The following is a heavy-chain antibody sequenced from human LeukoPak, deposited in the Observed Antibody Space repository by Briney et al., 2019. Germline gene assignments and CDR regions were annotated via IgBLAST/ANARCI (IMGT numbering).Heavy chain of an antibody. J-gene: IGHJ6*03. Sequence: SETLSLTCTVSGGSISSGGYYWSWIRQHPGKGLEWIGYIYYSGSTYYNPSLKSRVTISVDTSKNQFSLKLSSVTAADTAVYYCARGPLYYYDSSGYFIYYYYMDVWGKGTTVPVSS. V-gene: IGHV4-31*03. CDR2: IYYSGST. CDR1: GGSISSGGYY. CDR3: ARGPLYYYDSSGYFIYYYYMDV. D-gene: IGHD3-22*01.